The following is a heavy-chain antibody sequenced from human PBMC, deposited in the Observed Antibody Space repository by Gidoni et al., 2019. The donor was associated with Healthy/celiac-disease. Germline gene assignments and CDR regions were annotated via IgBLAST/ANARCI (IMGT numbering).Heavy chain of an antibody. CDR1: GFSFCSYA. D-gene: IGHD6-19*01. J-gene: IGHJ4*02. Sequence: QVQLVESVGGVVQPGRSLCLSCAAPGFSFCSYALHWVRRAPGKGVEWVAVISYDESNKYYADSVKGRFTISRDNSNNTLYLQMNSLRAEDTAVYYCARDGAGQWLVYYFDYWGQGTLVTVSS. V-gene: IGHV3-30-3*01. CDR2: ISYDESNK. CDR3: ARDGAGQWLVYYFDY.